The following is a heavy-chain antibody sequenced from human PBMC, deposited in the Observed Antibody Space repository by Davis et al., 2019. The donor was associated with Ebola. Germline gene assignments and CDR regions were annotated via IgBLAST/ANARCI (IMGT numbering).Heavy chain of an antibody. Sequence: ASVKVSCKASGYTFTDYNIHWMRQAPGQGLEWLGRVFLKSGATNYAQKFQGRVTITRDTYISTVYMELSSLRYDDTADYYCARGHNYAHGYWGQGTLVTVSS. CDR3: ARGHNYAHGY. V-gene: IGHV1-2*06. J-gene: IGHJ4*02. D-gene: IGHD4-11*01. CDR2: VFLKSGAT. CDR1: GYTFTDYN.